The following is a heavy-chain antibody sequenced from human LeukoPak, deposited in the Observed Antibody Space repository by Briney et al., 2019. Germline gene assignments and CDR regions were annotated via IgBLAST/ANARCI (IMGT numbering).Heavy chain of an antibody. CDR3: ARSLSYGGAPGFDY. V-gene: IGHV4-59*01. Sequence: ASETLSLTCTVSGGSISSYYWSWIRQPPGKGLEWIGDIYYSGSTNYNPSLKSRVTISVDTSKNQFSLKLSSVTAADTAVYYCARSLSYGGAPGFDYWGQGTLVTVSS. J-gene: IGHJ4*02. CDR2: IYYSGST. CDR1: GGSISSYY. D-gene: IGHD4-23*01.